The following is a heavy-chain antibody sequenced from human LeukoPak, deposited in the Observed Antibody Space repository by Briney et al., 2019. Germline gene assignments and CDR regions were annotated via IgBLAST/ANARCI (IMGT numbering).Heavy chain of an antibody. J-gene: IGHJ3*02. D-gene: IGHD1-26*01. V-gene: IGHV1-69*05. CDR1: GYTFTSYG. CDR3: ARATTRPWELLRGPYAFDI. CDR2: IIPIFGTA. Sequence: ASVKVSCKASGYTFTSYGISWVRQAPGQGLEWMGGIIPIFGTANYAQKFQGRVTITTDESTSTAYMELSSLRSEDTAVYYCARATTRPWELLRGPYAFDIWGQGTMVTVSS.